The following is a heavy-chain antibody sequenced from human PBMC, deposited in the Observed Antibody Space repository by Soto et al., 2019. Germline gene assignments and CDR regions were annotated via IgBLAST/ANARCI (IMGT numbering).Heavy chain of an antibody. J-gene: IGHJ4*02. D-gene: IGHD4-4*01. CDR1: GFTFSCSS. CDR2: IYSGGST. Sequence: PGGSLRLSCAASGFTFSCSSMRWVRQAPGKGLEWVSVIYSGGSTYYADSVKGRFTISRHNSKNTLYLQMNSLRAEDTAVYYCASVNPDYWGQGTLVTVSS. CDR3: ASVNPDY. V-gene: IGHV3-53*04.